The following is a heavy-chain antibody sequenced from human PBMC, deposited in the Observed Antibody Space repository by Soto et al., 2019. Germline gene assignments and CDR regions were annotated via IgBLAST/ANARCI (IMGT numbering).Heavy chain of an antibody. J-gene: IGHJ6*02. D-gene: IGHD6-13*01. CDR2: ISYDGSNK. CDR3: ARDPGAAIAAAGPDYYYYGMDV. CDR1: GFTFSSYA. Sequence: QVQLVESGGGVVQPGRSLRLSCAASGFTFSSYAMHWVRQAPGKGLEWVAGISYDGSNKYYADSVKGRFTISRDNSKNTLYLQMNSLRAEDTAVYYCARDPGAAIAAAGPDYYYYGMDVWGQGTTVTVSS. V-gene: IGHV3-30-3*01.